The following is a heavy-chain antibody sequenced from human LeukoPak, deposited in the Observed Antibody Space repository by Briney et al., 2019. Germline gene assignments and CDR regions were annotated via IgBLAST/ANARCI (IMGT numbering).Heavy chain of an antibody. J-gene: IGHJ4*02. V-gene: IGHV4-34*01. CDR2: INHSGST. CDR3: ASVYDSSGYYPF. CDR1: GGSFSGYY. D-gene: IGHD3-22*01. Sequence: SETLSLACAVYGGSFSGYYWSWIRQPPGKGLEWIGEINHSGSTNYNPSLKSRVTISVDTSKNQFSLKLSSVTAADTAVYYCASVYDSSGYYPFWGQGTLVTVSS.